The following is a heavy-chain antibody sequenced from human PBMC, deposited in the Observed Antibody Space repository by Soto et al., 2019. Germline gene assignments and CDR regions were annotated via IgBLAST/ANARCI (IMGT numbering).Heavy chain of an antibody. J-gene: IGHJ6*03. V-gene: IGHV3-30*03. D-gene: IGHD3-9*01. CDR3: AREDYDILTATLIPYMDV. Sequence: GGSLRLSCAASGFTFSSYGMHWVRQAPGKGLEWVAVISYDGSNKYYADSVKGRFTISRDNSKNTLYLQMNSLRAEDTAVYYCAREDYDILTATLIPYMDVWGKGTTVTVSS. CDR2: ISYDGSNK. CDR1: GFTFSSYG.